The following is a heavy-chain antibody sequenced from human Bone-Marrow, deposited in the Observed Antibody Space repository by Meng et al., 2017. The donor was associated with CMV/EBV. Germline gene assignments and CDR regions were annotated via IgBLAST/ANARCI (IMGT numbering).Heavy chain of an antibody. Sequence: ASVKVSCKASGYTFTGYYMHWVRQAPGQGLEWMGWISAYNGNTNYAQKLQGRVTMTTDTSTSTAYMELRSLRSDDTAVYYCARATWSIVGATTSDYWGQGPLVTVTS. V-gene: IGHV1-18*04. CDR2: ISAYNGNT. CDR1: GYTFTGYY. J-gene: IGHJ4*02. CDR3: ARATWSIVGATTSDY. D-gene: IGHD1-26*01.